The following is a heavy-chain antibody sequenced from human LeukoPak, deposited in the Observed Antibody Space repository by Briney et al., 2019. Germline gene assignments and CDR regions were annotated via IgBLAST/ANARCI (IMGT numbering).Heavy chain of an antibody. Sequence: SETLSLTCTVSGGSISSYYWSWIRQPPGKGLEWIGYIYYSGSTNYYPSLKSRVTISVDTSKNQFSLKLSSVTAADTAVYYCARDTGSWHGDYYYYYGMDVWGQGTTVTVSS. CDR2: IYYSGST. D-gene: IGHD6-13*01. J-gene: IGHJ6*02. CDR3: ARDTGSWHGDYYYYYGMDV. V-gene: IGHV4-59*01. CDR1: GGSISSYY.